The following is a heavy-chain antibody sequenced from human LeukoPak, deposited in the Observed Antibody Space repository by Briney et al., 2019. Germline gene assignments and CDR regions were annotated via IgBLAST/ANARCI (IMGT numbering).Heavy chain of an antibody. CDR2: IYYSGST. Sequence: SETLSLTCTVSGGSTSSYYWSWIRQPPGKGLEWIGYIYYSGSTNYNPSLKSRVTISVDTSKNQFSLKLSSVTAADTAVYYCARDFRRWGQGTLVTVSS. J-gene: IGHJ4*02. CDR1: GGSTSSYY. CDR3: ARDFRR. V-gene: IGHV4-59*01.